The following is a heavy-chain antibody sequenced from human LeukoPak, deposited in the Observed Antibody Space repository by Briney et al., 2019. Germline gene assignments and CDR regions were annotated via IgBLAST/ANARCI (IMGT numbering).Heavy chain of an antibody. CDR1: GFTFSNAW. Sequence: GGSLRLSCAASGFTFSNAWMTWVRQAPGKGLERVSAISPSDGNTFYADSVKGRFTISRDNSMNTLSLHMNSLRAEDTALYYCAKDSSVPYGITEWGQGTLVTVSS. V-gene: IGHV3-23*01. CDR2: ISPSDGNT. CDR3: AKDSSVPYGITE. D-gene: IGHD4-17*01. J-gene: IGHJ4*02.